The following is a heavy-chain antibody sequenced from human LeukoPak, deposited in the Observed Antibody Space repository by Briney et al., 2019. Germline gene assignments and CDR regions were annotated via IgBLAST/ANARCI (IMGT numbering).Heavy chain of an antibody. Sequence: PSETLSLTCTVSGGSVSSSSYYWGWIRQPPGKGLEWIGSIYYSGSTYYNPSLKSRVTISVDTSKNQFSLKLSSVTAADTAVYYCARLYLSEGRYYYDSSGSLDYWGQGTLVTVSS. J-gene: IGHJ4*02. CDR2: IYYSGST. CDR1: GGSVSSSSYY. D-gene: IGHD3-22*01. CDR3: ARLYLSEGRYYYDSSGSLDY. V-gene: IGHV4-39*01.